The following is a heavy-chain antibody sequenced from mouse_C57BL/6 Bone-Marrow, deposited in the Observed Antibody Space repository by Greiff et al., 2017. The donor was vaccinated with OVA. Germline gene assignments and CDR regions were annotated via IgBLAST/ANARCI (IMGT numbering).Heavy chain of an antibody. J-gene: IGHJ3*01. CDR3: ARSYGSREFAY. V-gene: IGHV5-9*01. Sequence: VQLVESGGGLVKPGGSLKLSCAASGFTFSSYTMSWVRQTPEKRLEWVATISGGGGNTYYPDSVKGRFTISRDNAKNTLYLQMSSLRSEDTALYYCARSYGSREFAYWGQGTLVTVSA. D-gene: IGHD1-1*01. CDR2: ISGGGGNT. CDR1: GFTFSSYT.